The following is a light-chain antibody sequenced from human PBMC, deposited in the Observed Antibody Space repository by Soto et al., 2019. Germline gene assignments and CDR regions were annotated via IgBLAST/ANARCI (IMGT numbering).Light chain of an antibody. CDR1: SSNIGSNY. CDR3: AAWDDSLSGHWV. Sequence: QPVLTQPPSASGTPGQRVTISCSGSSSNIGSNYVYWYQQLPGTAPKLLIYRSNQRPSGVPDRFSGSKSGTSASLAISGLRSDDEADYYCAAWDDSLSGHWVFGGGTKLTVL. J-gene: IGLJ3*02. V-gene: IGLV1-47*01. CDR2: RSN.